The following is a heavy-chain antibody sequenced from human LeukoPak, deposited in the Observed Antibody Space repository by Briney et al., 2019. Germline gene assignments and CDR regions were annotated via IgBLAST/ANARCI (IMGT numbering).Heavy chain of an antibody. CDR3: AKDISWGVVTTIFDY. CDR2: ISTTSGNI. D-gene: IGHD2-21*02. J-gene: IGHJ4*02. Sequence: GGSLRLSCAASGFTFSSYSMNWVRQAPGKGLEWVAAISTTSGNIYYADSVKGRFTISRDNAKNSLYLQMNSLRPEDTAFYYCAKDISWGVVTTIFDYWGPGTLVTVSS. CDR1: GFTFSSYS. V-gene: IGHV3-21*04.